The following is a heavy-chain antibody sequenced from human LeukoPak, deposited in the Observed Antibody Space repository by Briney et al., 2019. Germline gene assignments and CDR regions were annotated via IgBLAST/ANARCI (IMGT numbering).Heavy chain of an antibody. J-gene: IGHJ5*02. V-gene: IGHV1-2*02. CDR1: GYTFTGYY. Sequence: GSVKDSCQASGYTFTGYYMHWVRQAPGQGLEWMGWINPNSGGTNYAQKFQGRVTMTRDTSISTAYMELSRLRYDDTAVYYCARDIFHYYGSGSYPTWGQGTLVTVSS. CDR2: INPNSGGT. CDR3: ARDIFHYYGSGSYPT. D-gene: IGHD3-10*01.